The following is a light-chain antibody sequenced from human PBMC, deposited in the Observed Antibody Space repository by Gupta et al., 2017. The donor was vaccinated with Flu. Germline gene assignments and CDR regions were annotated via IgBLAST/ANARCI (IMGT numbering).Light chain of an antibody. CDR1: RSNIGSNY. Sequence: PSASGTPGQRVTISCSGSRSNIGSNYVYWYQQVPGTAPKLLIYRNNQRPSGVPDRFSGSKSGTSASLAISGLQSEDEADYYCAAWDDNVYGGLIGAGTKVTDL. V-gene: IGLV1-47*01. J-gene: IGLJ1*01. CDR2: RNN. CDR3: AAWDDNVYGGL.